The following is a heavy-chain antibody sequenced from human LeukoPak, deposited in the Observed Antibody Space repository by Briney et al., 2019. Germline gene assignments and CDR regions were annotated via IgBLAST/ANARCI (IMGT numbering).Heavy chain of an antibody. Sequence: GASVKVSCKASGYTFTGYYMHWVRQAPGQGLKWMGWINPNSGGTNYAQKFQGRVTMTRDTSISTAYMELSRLRSDDTAVYYCARSRHIVVVPAAMRANWFDPWGQGTLVTVSS. CDR1: GYTFTGYY. V-gene: IGHV1-2*02. CDR2: INPNSGGT. J-gene: IGHJ5*02. CDR3: ARSRHIVVVPAAMRANWFDP. D-gene: IGHD2-2*01.